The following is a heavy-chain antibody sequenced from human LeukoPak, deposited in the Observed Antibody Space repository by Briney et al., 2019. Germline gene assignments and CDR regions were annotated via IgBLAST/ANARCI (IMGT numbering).Heavy chain of an antibody. CDR3: ARDRSPQLWLLGGFDY. Sequence: GGSLRLSCAASGFTFSDYYMSWIRQAPGKGLEWVSYISSSGSTIYYADSVKGRFTISRDNAKNSLYLQMNSLRAEDTAVYYCARDRSPQLWLLGGFDYWGQGTLVTVSS. CDR2: ISSSGSTI. D-gene: IGHD5-18*01. J-gene: IGHJ4*02. V-gene: IGHV3-11*01. CDR1: GFTFSDYY.